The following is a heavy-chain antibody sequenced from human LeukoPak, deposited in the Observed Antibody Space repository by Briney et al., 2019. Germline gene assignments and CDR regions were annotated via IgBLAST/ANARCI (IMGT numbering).Heavy chain of an antibody. J-gene: IGHJ3*02. CDR1: GFTFSSYS. V-gene: IGHV3-21*01. CDR3: ARERRSELEMAPLGYPFDI. D-gene: IGHD5-24*01. CDR2: ISSSSSYI. Sequence: GGSLRLSCAASGFTFSSYSMNWVRQAPGKGLEWVSSISSSSSYIYYADSVKGRFTISRDNAKNSLYLQMNSLRAEDTAVYYCARERRSELEMAPLGYPFDIWGQGTMVTVSS.